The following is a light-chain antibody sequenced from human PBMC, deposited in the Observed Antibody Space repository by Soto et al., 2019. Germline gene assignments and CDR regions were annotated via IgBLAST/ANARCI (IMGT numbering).Light chain of an antibody. CDR2: AAS. Sequence: DIQMTQSPSSLSASVGDRVTITCRASQSISSYLNWYQQKPGKAPKLLIYAASSLQSGVPSRFSGSGSGTDFTLTISSLQSEDFATYYCQQRYNTPWTFGQGTKVEIK. CDR1: QSISSY. CDR3: QQRYNTPWT. V-gene: IGKV1-39*01. J-gene: IGKJ1*01.